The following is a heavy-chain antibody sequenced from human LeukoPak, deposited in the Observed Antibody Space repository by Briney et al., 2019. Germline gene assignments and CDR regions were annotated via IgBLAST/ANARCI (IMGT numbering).Heavy chain of an antibody. CDR3: ARDPYYYDSSGYYQNYYYYMDV. J-gene: IGHJ6*03. CDR1: GYTFTGYY. D-gene: IGHD3-22*01. V-gene: IGHV1-2*06. CDR2: INPNSGGT. Sequence: GASVKVSCKASGYTFTGYYMHWVRQAPGQGIEWMGRINPNSGGTNYAQKFQGRVTMTRDTSISTAYMELSRLRSDDTAVYYCARDPYYYDSSGYYQNYYYYMDVWGKGTTVTVSS.